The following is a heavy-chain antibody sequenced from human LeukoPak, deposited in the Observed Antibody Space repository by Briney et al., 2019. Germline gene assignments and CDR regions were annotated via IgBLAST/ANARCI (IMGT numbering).Heavy chain of an antibody. CDR2: IYYSGST. V-gene: IGHV4-59*01. J-gene: IGHJ6*03. CDR1: GGPISSYY. CDR3: ARTTEGGYTYDYFYYYYMDV. D-gene: IGHD5-18*01. Sequence: SSETLSLTCTVSGGPISSYYWSWIRQPPGKGLEWIGYIYYSGSTNYNPSLKSRVTISVDSSKNQFSLKLSSVTAADTAVYYCARTTEGGYTYDYFYYYYMDVWGKGTTVTISS.